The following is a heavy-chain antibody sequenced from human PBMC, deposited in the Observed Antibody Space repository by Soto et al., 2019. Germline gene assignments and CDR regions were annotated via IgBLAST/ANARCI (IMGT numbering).Heavy chain of an antibody. CDR3: GREWEGYDILTGSGYFAY. CDR1: GGSISSYY. D-gene: IGHD3-9*01. J-gene: IGHJ4*02. Sequence: PSETLSLTCTVSGGSISSYYWSWIRQPPGKGLEWIGYIYYSGSTNYNPSLKSRVTISVDTSKNQFSLKLSSVTAADPAGYYCGREWEGYDILTGSGYFAYWAQGPLVPVPQ. CDR2: IYYSGST. V-gene: IGHV4-59*01.